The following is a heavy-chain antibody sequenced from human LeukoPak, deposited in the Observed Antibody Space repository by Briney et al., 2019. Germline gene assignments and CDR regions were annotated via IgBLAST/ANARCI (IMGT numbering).Heavy chain of an antibody. CDR2: ISGSGGST. CDR3: AKGRDYGDTKDAFDI. D-gene: IGHD4-17*01. J-gene: IGHJ3*02. Sequence: PGGSLRLSCAASGFTFSSYALSWVRQAPGKGLEWVSAISGSGGSTYYADSVKGRFTISRDNSKNTLYLQMNSLRAEDTAVYYCAKGRDYGDTKDAFDIWGQGTMVTVSS. V-gene: IGHV3-23*01. CDR1: GFTFSSYA.